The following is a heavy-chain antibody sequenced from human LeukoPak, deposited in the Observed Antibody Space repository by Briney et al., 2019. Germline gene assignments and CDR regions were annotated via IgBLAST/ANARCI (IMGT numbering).Heavy chain of an antibody. V-gene: IGHV3-30*18. D-gene: IGHD3-22*01. Sequence: GGSLRLFCAASGFTFSSYSKNWVRQAPGKALEGVAFILYDGSNKYYAVCVKGRFTLSRDNSKDTLYLQINSLRSEDAAVYFCAKDGCSGYYLYAFDIWGQGTKVTVSS. CDR3: AKDGCSGYYLYAFDI. CDR1: GFTFSSYS. CDR2: ILYDGSNK. J-gene: IGHJ3*02.